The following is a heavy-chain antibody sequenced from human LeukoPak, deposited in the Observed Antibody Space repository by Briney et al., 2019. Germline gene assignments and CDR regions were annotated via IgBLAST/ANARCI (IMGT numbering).Heavy chain of an antibody. CDR2: IRYDGSNK. Sequence: GGSLRLSCAASGFTFSSYGMHWVRQAPGKGLEWVAFIRYDGSNKYYADSVKGRFTISRDNSKNTLYLQMNSLRAEDTAFYYCAKNRVVFNWNYAYYFDSWGQGTLVTVSS. V-gene: IGHV3-30*02. CDR3: AKNRVVFNWNYAYYFDS. D-gene: IGHD1-7*01. J-gene: IGHJ4*02. CDR1: GFTFSSYG.